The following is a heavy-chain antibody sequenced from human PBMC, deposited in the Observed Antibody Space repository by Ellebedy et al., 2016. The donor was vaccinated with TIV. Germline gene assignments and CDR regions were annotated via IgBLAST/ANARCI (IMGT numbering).Heavy chain of an antibody. V-gene: IGHV1-2*02. CDR1: GYTFTGYY. J-gene: IGHJ4*02. D-gene: IGHD3-3*01. CDR2: INPNSGGT. Sequence: ASVKVSCXASGYTFTGYYMHWVRQAPGQGLEWMGWINPNSGGTNYAQKFQGRVTMTRDTSISTAYMELSRLRSDDTAVYYCARGGILEWLLEPLDYWGQGTLVTVSS. CDR3: ARGGILEWLLEPLDY.